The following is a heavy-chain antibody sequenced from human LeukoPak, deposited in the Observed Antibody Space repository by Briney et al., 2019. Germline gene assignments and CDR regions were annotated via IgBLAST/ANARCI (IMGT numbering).Heavy chain of an antibody. CDR1: GFTFSDYY. J-gene: IGHJ3*02. V-gene: IGHV3-11*04. Sequence: GGSLRLSCAASGFTFSDYYMSWIRQAPGKGLEWVSYISSSGSTIYYADSVKGRFTISRDNSKNTLYLQMNSLRAEDTAVYYCATMGPGGHYDAFDIWGQGTMVTVSS. CDR2: ISSSGSTI. CDR3: ATMGPGGHYDAFDI. D-gene: IGHD3-10*01.